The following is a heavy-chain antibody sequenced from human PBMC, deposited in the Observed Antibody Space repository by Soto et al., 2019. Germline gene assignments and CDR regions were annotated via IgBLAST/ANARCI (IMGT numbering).Heavy chain of an antibody. CDR2: IYYSGST. CDR3: ASQRNYDSSGYYHYWFDP. V-gene: IGHV4-31*03. CDR1: GGSISSGGYY. Sequence: PSETLSLTCTVSGGSISSGGYYWSWIRQHPGKGLEWIGYIYYSGSTYYNPSLKSRVTISVDTSKNQFSLKLSSVTAADTALFYCASQRNYDSSGYYHYWFDPWGQGTLVTVSS. D-gene: IGHD3-22*01. J-gene: IGHJ5*02.